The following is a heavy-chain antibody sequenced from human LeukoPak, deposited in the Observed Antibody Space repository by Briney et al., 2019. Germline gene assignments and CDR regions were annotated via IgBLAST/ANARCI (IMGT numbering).Heavy chain of an antibody. CDR1: GFTFGAHS. CDR2: IRGKAYGGAT. Sequence: GGSRRLSCTGSGFTFGAHSMAWVRQAPGKGPEWVGFIRGKAYGGATGYTASVKGRFTISRDDSKSIVYLQMNSLRTEDTAVYYCICLTDPFDYWGQGTLVTVSS. V-gene: IGHV3-49*04. CDR3: ICLTDPFDY. J-gene: IGHJ4*02.